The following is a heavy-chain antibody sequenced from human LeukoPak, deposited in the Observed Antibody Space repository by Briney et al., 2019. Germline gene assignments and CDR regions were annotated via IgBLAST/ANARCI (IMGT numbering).Heavy chain of an antibody. CDR3: SRGSGWLSVY. D-gene: IGHD6-19*01. CDR1: GFTFGDYL. J-gene: IGHJ4*02. Sequence: GGSLRLSCTASGFTFGDYLMSWFRQAPGKGLEWIGFISGGTTEYAASVKGRFTISRDDSTSIAYLQMNSLTTEDTAVYYCSRGSGWLSVYWGQGTLVAVSS. V-gene: IGHV3-49*03. CDR2: ISGGTT.